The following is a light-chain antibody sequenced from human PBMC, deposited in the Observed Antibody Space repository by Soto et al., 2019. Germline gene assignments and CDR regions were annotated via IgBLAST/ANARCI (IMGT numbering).Light chain of an antibody. CDR3: QQYNTYPLT. V-gene: IGKV1-5*03. Sequence: DIQMTQSPSTLSASVGDRVTITWRASQSISNWLAWYQQKPGKAPKLLIYKASSLESGVPSRFSGSGSGTEFTLTISSLQTDDFATYYCQQYNTYPLTFGGGTKVEIK. CDR2: KAS. J-gene: IGKJ4*01. CDR1: QSISNW.